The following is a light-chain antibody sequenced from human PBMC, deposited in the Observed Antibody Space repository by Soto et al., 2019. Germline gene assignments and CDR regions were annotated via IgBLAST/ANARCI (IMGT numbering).Light chain of an antibody. V-gene: IGLV2-14*03. CDR1: SSDIGSYDY. CDR3: TSFTTAYIHV. J-gene: IGLJ1*01. Sequence: QSALTQPASVSGSPGQSITVSCTGTSSDIGSYDYVSWYQQHPGKVPKLMIYDVSNRPSGVSNRFSGSKSGNTASLTISGLQAEDEADYYCTSFTTAYIHVFGTGTKVTVL. CDR2: DVS.